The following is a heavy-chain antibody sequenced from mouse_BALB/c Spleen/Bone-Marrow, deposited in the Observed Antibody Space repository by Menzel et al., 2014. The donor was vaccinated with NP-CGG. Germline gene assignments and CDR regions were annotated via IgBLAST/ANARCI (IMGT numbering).Heavy chain of an antibody. Sequence: QVQLQQSGAELAKPGASVKMSCKASGYTFTSYWTHWVKQRPGQGLEWIGYINPSTGYTEYNQKFKDKATLTADKSSSTAYMQLSRLTSEDSAVYYCARSGGYDGFSYWGQGTTLTVSS. D-gene: IGHD2-2*01. CDR1: GYTFTSYW. J-gene: IGHJ2*01. CDR3: ARSGGYDGFSY. V-gene: IGHV1-7*01. CDR2: INPSTGYT.